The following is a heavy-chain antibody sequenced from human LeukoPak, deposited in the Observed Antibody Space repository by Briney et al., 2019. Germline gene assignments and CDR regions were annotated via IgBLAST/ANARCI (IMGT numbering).Heavy chain of an antibody. Sequence: GGSLRLSCVASGFTFSSYAMSWARQAPGKGLEWVSGISGGGVTTYYADSVKGRFTISRDNSKNTLYLQMNSLRADDTAIYYCARNQQLGGHSYYYYGMDVWGQGTTVTVSS. CDR2: ISGGGVTT. J-gene: IGHJ6*02. CDR3: ARNQQLGGHSYYYYGMDV. CDR1: GFTFSSYA. D-gene: IGHD3-16*01. V-gene: IGHV3-23*01.